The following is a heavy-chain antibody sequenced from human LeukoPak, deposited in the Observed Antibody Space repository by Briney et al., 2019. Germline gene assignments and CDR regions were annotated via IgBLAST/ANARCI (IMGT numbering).Heavy chain of an antibody. D-gene: IGHD3-10*01. CDR2: LSDSRT. J-gene: IGHJ5*02. Sequence: GGSLRLSCAASGFTFDTYDMAWARQAPGRGLEWVSSLSDSRTSYADSVKGRFTISRDNAKNSLYLQVSSLRAEDTAFYYCAKGPSHASGSLNWFDPWGQGTLVTVSS. V-gene: IGHV3-20*04. CDR1: GFTFDTYD. CDR3: AKGPSHASGSLNWFDP.